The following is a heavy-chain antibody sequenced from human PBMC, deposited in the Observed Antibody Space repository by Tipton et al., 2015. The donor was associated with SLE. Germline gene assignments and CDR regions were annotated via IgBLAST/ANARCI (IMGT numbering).Heavy chain of an antibody. CDR2: IYYSGST. CDR3: ARGSVNWNYGGGYGMDV. D-gene: IGHD1-7*01. V-gene: IGHV4-59*08. Sequence: TLSLTCTVSGGSISSHYWSWIRQPPGKGLEWIGYIYYSGSTNYNPSLKSRVTISVDTSKNQISLNLSSVSVADSAVYYCARGSVNWNYGGGYGMDVWGQGTRVTVSS. CDR1: GGSISSHY. J-gene: IGHJ6*02.